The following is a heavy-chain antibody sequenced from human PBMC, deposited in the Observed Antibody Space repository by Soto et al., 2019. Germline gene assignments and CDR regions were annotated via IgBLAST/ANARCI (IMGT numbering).Heavy chain of an antibody. V-gene: IGHV4-34*01. CDR3: ARKRADYSYYMDV. CDR2: INHSGST. J-gene: IGHJ6*03. D-gene: IGHD1-26*01. CDR1: GGSFSGYY. Sequence: QVQLQVWGAGLLKPSETLSLTCAVYGGSFSGYYWSWIRQPPGKGLEWIGEINHSGSTNYNPSLKSRVTMSVDTSRNQFSLNLSSVTAADTAVYYCARKRADYSYYMDVWGKGTTVTVSS.